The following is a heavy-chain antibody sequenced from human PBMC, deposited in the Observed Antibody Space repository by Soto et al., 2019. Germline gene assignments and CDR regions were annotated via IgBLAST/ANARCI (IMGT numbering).Heavy chain of an antibody. CDR1: GGTFSSYA. CDR2: IIPIFGTA. CDR3: ARDPYYYDSSGYYPDEYFQH. V-gene: IGHV1-69*12. Sequence: QVQLVQSGAEVKKPGSSVKVSCKASGGTFSSYAISWVRQAPGQGLEWRGGIIPIFGTANYAQKFQGRVTITADESTSTAYMELSSLRSEDTAVYYCARDPYYYDSSGYYPDEYFQHWGQGTQVTVSS. D-gene: IGHD3-22*01. J-gene: IGHJ1*01.